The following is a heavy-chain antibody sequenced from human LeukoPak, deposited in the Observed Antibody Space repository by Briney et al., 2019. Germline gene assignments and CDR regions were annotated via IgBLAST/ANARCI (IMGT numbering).Heavy chain of an antibody. J-gene: IGHJ4*02. Sequence: SETLSLTCTVSGGSTSSSSYYWGWLRQPPGKGLEWIGSIYYSGSTYYSPSLKSRVTISVDTSKNQFSLKLSSVTAADTAVYYCARGIAVAGTYFDYWGQGTLVTVSS. CDR2: IYYSGST. CDR1: GGSTSSSSYY. CDR3: ARGIAVAGTYFDY. D-gene: IGHD6-19*01. V-gene: IGHV4-39*01.